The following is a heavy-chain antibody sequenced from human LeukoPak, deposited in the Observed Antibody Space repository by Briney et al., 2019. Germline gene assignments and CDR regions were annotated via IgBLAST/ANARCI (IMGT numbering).Heavy chain of an antibody. Sequence: SETLSLTCTVSGGSISSYYWSWIRQPPGQGLEWIGYIYYSGSTNYNPSLKSRVTISVDTSKNQFSLKLSSVTAADTAVYYCARDGQGIGWYYYYGMDVWGQGTTVTVSS. CDR3: ARDGQGIGWYYYYGMDV. CDR2: IYYSGST. J-gene: IGHJ6*02. CDR1: GGSISSYY. D-gene: IGHD3-10*01. V-gene: IGHV4-59*01.